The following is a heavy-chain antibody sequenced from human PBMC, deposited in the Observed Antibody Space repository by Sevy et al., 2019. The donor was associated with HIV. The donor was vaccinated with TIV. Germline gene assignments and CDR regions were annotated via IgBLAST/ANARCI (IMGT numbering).Heavy chain of an antibody. CDR3: ARHRPQGVVIIPGSGYHYGADF. CDR1: GYSFNMYG. Sequence: ASVKVSCKTSGYSFNMYGISWVRQAPGQGLEWMGWISAYTGDTDYRQMFRGRVTMTTDASTNTAYMELRRLTSDDTAVYYCARHRPQGVVIIPGSGYHYGADFWGQGTMLTVSS. V-gene: IGHV1-18*01. D-gene: IGHD3-3*01. J-gene: IGHJ6*02. CDR2: ISAYTGDT.